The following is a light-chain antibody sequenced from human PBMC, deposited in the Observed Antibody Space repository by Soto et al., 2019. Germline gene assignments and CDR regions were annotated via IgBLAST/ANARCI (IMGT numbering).Light chain of an antibody. CDR1: QTVSNNY. CDR3: QEYSKSIKT. V-gene: IGKV3-20*01. J-gene: IGKJ1*01. Sequence: EIVLTQSPCTLSLSPGEGATLSCRASQTVSNNYLAWYQQKPGQAPRLLIYGASSRATGIPDRFSGSGSGTDFTLTISRLEPEDIATYYCQEYSKSIKTFGQGTKV. CDR2: GAS.